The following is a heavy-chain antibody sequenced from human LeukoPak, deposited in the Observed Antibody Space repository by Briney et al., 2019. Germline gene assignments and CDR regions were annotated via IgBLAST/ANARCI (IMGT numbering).Heavy chain of an antibody. V-gene: IGHV4-4*07. CDR3: VRDHSSSSWMDSFEI. J-gene: IGHJ3*02. CDR2: IYTTGTA. CDR1: GGSIGPYY. Sequence: SETLSLTCIISGGSIGPYYWSWIRQAAGKGPEWIGRIYTTGTADYNPSLKGRVFLSVDTSKNQFSLKVTSVTAADTAVYYCVRDHSSSSWMDSFEIWGPGTKVTVSS. D-gene: IGHD6-6*01.